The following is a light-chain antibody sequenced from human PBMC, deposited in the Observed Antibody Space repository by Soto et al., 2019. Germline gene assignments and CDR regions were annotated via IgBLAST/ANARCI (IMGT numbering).Light chain of an antibody. CDR2: NNN. CDR1: SSNIGSNP. V-gene: IGLV1-44*01. Sequence: QLVLTQPPSASGTPGQRVTISCSGSSSNIGSNPVNWYQQFPGTAPKLLIYNNNQRPSGVPDRFSGSKSGTSASLAISGLQSEDEADYYCATWDDSLSGVVFGGGTKLTVL. CDR3: ATWDDSLSGVV. J-gene: IGLJ2*01.